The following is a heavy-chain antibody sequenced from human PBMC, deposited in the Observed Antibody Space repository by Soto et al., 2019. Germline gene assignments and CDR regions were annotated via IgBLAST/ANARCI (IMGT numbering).Heavy chain of an antibody. Sequence: GGSLRLSCAASGFTFSSYAMSWVRQAPGKGLEWVSAISGSGGSTYYADSVKGRFTISRDNSKNMRYLQMNSLRAEDTAVYYCAKDTAVCSSTSCYAYGFDYWGQGTLVTVSS. CDR1: GFTFSSYA. CDR2: ISGSGGST. V-gene: IGHV3-23*01. J-gene: IGHJ4*02. CDR3: AKDTAVCSSTSCYAYGFDY. D-gene: IGHD2-2*01.